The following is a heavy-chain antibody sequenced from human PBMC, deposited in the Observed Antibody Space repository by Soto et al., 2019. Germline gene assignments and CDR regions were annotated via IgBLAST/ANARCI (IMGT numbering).Heavy chain of an antibody. CDR1: GFTFDQYT. J-gene: IGHJ6*03. CDR2: ITWHSGTI. CDR3: AKEMITFGDFNYYFMDV. D-gene: IGHD3-16*01. V-gene: IGHV3-9*01. Sequence: EVQLVESGGGLVQPGRSLILSCAASGFTFDQYTMHWVRQAPGKGLEWVSSITWHSGTIGYADSVKGRFTISRDNAKNSLYLQMNSLRGEDTSLYYCAKEMITFGDFNYYFMDVWGKGTTVTVSS.